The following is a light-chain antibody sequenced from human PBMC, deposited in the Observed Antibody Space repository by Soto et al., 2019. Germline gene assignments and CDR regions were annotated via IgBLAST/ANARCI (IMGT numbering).Light chain of an antibody. Sequence: QSVLTQPASVFGSPGQSITISCTGTSGDIGGYNYVSWYQQHPGKAPKLLISEVTNRPSGVSNRFSGSKSGNTASLTISGLQAEDEADYYCSSYTTNITPVVFGGGTKLTVL. J-gene: IGLJ2*01. CDR1: SGDIGGYNY. CDR3: SSYTTNITPVV. V-gene: IGLV2-14*01. CDR2: EVT.